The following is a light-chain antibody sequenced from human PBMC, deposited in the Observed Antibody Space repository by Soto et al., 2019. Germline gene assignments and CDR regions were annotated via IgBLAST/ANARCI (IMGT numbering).Light chain of an antibody. CDR1: ISVVGFSKY. CDR3: SSYTSSSTDV. Sequence: QSALTQPATVSESPGQSITISFTGTISVVGFSKYVFWYQQHQGKAHKLIISDVSNRPTGVSNRFSGSKCGNTVSLTISVFQAEDEADYYCSSYTSSSTDVFGTGPKVTVL. CDR2: DVS. V-gene: IGLV2-14*01. J-gene: IGLJ1*01.